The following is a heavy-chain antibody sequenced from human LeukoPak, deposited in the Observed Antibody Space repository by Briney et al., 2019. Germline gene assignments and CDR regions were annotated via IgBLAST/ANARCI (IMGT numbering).Heavy chain of an antibody. V-gene: IGHV3-48*03. Sequence: GGSLRLSCAASGFTFSSYEMHWVRQAPGKGLEWVSYISTSGSTIYYADSVKGRFTISRDNAKNSLYLQMNSLRAEDTAVYYCARDRPADLYFDWLLYESGDAFDIWGQGTMVTVSS. CDR2: ISTSGSTI. CDR3: ARDRPADLYFDWLLYESGDAFDI. D-gene: IGHD3-9*01. CDR1: GFTFSSYE. J-gene: IGHJ3*02.